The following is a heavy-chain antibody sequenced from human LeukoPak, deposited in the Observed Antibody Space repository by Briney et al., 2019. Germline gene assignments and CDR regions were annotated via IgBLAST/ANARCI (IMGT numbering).Heavy chain of an antibody. CDR2: ISSSSSPI. J-gene: IGHJ4*02. CDR1: GFIFSIYN. CDR3: AKDREAVAGEYYFDY. V-gene: IGHV3-48*04. Sequence: GGSLRLSCAASGFIFSIYNMNWVRQAPGKGLEWISYISSSSSPIYYADSVKGRFTISRDNAKNSLYLQMNSLRAEDTALYYCAKDREAVAGEYYFDYWGQGTLVTVSS. D-gene: IGHD6-19*01.